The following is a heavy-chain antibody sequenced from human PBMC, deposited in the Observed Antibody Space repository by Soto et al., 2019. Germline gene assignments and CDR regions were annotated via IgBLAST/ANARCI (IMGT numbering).Heavy chain of an antibody. CDR1: GGSISSYY. CDR2: IYYSGST. CDR3: ARGVAPYYYGMDV. V-gene: IGHV4-59*01. J-gene: IGHJ6*02. D-gene: IGHD2-15*01. Sequence: SETLSLTCTVSGGSISSYYWSWIRQPPGKGLEWIGYIYYSGSTNYNPSLKSRVTISVDTSKNQFSLKLSSVTAADTAVYYCARGVAPYYYGMDVWGQGTTVTVSS.